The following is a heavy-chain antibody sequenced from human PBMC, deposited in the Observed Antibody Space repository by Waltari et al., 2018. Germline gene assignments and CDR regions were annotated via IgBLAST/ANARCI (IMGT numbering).Heavy chain of an antibody. CDR3: ATAAAGRRYYYYYYMDV. J-gene: IGHJ6*03. Sequence: QVQLQESGPGLVKPSQTLSLTCTVSGGSISSGSSYWSWIRQPAGKGLEWIGRIYTSGSTNYNPSLKSRVTISVDTSKNQFSLKLSSVTAADTAVYYCATAAAGRRYYYYYYMDVWGKGTTVTVSS. V-gene: IGHV4-61*02. CDR2: IYTSGST. D-gene: IGHD6-13*01. CDR1: GGSISSGSSY.